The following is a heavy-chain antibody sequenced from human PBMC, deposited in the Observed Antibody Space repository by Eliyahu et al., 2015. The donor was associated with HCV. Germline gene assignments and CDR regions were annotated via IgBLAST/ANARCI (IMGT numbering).Heavy chain of an antibody. J-gene: IGHJ4*02. Sequence: ETLSLTCTVSGGSISSSSYYWGWIRQPPGKDLEWIGSIYYSGSTYYNPSLKSRVTISVDTFQKPFPPKPNPFNPPDTAVYYCARLVKWQWLVLGYFDYWGQGTLVTVSS. CDR2: IYYSGST. V-gene: IGHV4-39*01. CDR3: ARLVKWQWLVLGYFDY. CDR1: GGSISSSSYY. D-gene: IGHD6-19*01.